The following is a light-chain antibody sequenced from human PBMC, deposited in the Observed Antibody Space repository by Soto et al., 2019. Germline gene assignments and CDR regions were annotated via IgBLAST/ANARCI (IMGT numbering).Light chain of an antibody. V-gene: IGKV3-15*01. CDR2: GAS. CDR1: QSISSN. CDR3: QQYNNWPPGT. J-gene: IGKJ5*01. Sequence: EIVMTQSPATLSVVTGERATLSCRASQSISSNLAWYQQKPGQAPRLLIYGASTRATGIPARFSGSGSGTEFTLTISSLQSEDFAVYYCQQYNNWPPGTFGQGTRLEIK.